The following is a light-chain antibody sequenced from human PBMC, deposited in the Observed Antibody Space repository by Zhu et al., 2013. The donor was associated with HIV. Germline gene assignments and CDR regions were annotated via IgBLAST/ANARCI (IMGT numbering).Light chain of an antibody. J-gene: IGKJ2*01. CDR3: MKGSFAIFA. CDR2: MVS. V-gene: IGKV2-30*01. Sequence: DGVLSQSPLSLTVTLGQPASISCTSTQRLVYTDGNTYLNWFQQRPGQPPRRLLYMVSKRDSGVPDRFSGGGSGTYFTLRISRVEAEDVGIYYCMKGSFAIFAFGQGTRLEI. CDR1: QRLVYTDGNTY.